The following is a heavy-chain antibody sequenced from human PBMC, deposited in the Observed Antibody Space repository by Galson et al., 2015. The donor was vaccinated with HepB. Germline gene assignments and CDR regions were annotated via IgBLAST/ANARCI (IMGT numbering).Heavy chain of an antibody. Sequence: SVKVSCKASGYTFTNFGVTWVRQAPGQGLEWMGWVSAYTGNTEYAQNFQGRITLTTEISTTTAYMELRSLRSDDTAVYYCARDTGTYIYVSYGDYRFDPWGQGTLVTVSS. J-gene: IGHJ5*02. CDR3: ARDTGTYIYVSYGDYRFDP. CDR2: VSAYTGNT. CDR1: GYTFTNFG. D-gene: IGHD4-17*01. V-gene: IGHV1-18*04.